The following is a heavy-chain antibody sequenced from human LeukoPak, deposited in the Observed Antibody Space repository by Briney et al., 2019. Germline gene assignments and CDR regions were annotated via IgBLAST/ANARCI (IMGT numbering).Heavy chain of an antibody. J-gene: IGHJ4*02. V-gene: IGHV3-66*01. CDR1: GFTVSSNY. CDR3: ARVLSLRYFDWLSLDY. Sequence: GGSLRLSCAASGFTVSSNYMSWVRQAPGKGLEWVSVIYSGGSTYYADSVKGRSTISRDNSKNTLYLQMNSLRAEDTAVYYCARVLSLRYFDWLSLDYWGQGTLVTVSS. D-gene: IGHD3-9*01. CDR2: IYSGGST.